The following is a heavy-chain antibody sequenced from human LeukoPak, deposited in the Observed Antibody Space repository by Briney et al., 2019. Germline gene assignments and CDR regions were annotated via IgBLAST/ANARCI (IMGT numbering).Heavy chain of an antibody. V-gene: IGHV4-31*03. J-gene: IGHJ4*02. Sequence: SETLSLTCTVSGGSISSGGYYWSWIRQHPGKGLEWIGYIYYSGSTYYNPSLESRVTISVGTSKNQFSLKLSSVTAADTAVYYCARADYGDYPNYWGQGTLVTVSS. CDR3: ARADYGDYPNY. D-gene: IGHD4-17*01. CDR2: IYYSGST. CDR1: GGSISSGGYY.